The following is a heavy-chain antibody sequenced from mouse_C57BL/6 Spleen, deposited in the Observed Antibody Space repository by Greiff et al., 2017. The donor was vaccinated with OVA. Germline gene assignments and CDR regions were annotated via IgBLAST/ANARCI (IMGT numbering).Heavy chain of an antibody. D-gene: IGHD1-1*01. CDR2: INPNYGTT. V-gene: IGHV1-39*01. J-gene: IGHJ1*03. CDR3: ARYYGSSFYWYFDV. CDR1: GYSFTDYN. Sequence: EVQLQESGPELVKPGASVKISCKASGYSFTDYNMNWVKQSNGKSLEWIGVINPNYGTTSYNQKFKGKATLTVDQSSSTAYMQLNSLTSEDSAVYYGARYYGSSFYWYFDVWGTGTTVTVSS.